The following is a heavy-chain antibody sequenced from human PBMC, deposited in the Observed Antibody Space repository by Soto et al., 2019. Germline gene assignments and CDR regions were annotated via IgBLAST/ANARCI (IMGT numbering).Heavy chain of an antibody. CDR2: INPKTGGT. CDR3: ARGDSTDCSNGVCSVRYNHDMDG. V-gene: IGHV1-2*04. Sequence: ASVKVSCKASGYSFTDYHIHWVRQAPGQGLEWLGRINPKTGGTSTAQKFQGWVPMTTGTSISTASMELTRLTSDDTAIYYCARGDSTDCSNGVCSVRYNHDMDGWGQGTTVTVSS. CDR1: GYSFTDYH. J-gene: IGHJ6*02. D-gene: IGHD2-8*01.